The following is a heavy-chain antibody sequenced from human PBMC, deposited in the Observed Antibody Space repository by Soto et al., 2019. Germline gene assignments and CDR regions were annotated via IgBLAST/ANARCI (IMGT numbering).Heavy chain of an antibody. V-gene: IGHV4-31*11. CDR3: ARDAIVATAHYYYYGMDV. J-gene: IGHJ6*02. D-gene: IGHD5-12*01. Sequence: PSETLSLTCAVYGGSFSGYYWSWIRQHPGKGLEWIGYIYYSGSTYYNPSLKSRVTISVDTSKNQFSLKLSSVTAADTAVYYCARDAIVATAHYYYYGMDVWGQGTTVTVSS. CDR1: GGSFSGYY. CDR2: IYYSGST.